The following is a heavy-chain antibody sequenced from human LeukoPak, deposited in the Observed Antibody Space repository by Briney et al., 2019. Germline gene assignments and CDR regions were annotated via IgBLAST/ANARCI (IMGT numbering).Heavy chain of an antibody. D-gene: IGHD1-1*01. Sequence: RGSLRLSCAASEFTFSSYAMHWVRQAPGKGLEWVAVISYDGSNKYYADSVKGRFTISRDNSKNTLYLQMNSLRAEDTAVYYCARDGARLEPHYGMDVWGQGTTVTVSS. CDR1: EFTFSSYA. CDR2: ISYDGSNK. V-gene: IGHV3-30-3*01. CDR3: ARDGARLEPHYGMDV. J-gene: IGHJ6*02.